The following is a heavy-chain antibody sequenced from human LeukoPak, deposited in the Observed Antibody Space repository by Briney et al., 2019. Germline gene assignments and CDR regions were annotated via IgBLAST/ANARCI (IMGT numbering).Heavy chain of an antibody. CDR1: GGSITRSSYY. V-gene: IGHV4-39*07. CDR2: VYYSGST. Sequence: PSETLSLTCTVSGGSITRSSYYWAWIRQPPGKALEWIATVYYSGSTYYNPSLQSRVTISIDTSKKQFSLKLSSVTAADTAVYYCARAFVDYDSSGAMETNDYWGQGTLVTVSS. CDR3: ARAFVDYDSSGAMETNDY. D-gene: IGHD3-22*01. J-gene: IGHJ4*02.